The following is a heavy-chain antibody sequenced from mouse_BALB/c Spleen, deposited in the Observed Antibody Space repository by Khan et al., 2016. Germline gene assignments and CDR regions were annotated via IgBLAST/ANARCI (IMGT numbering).Heavy chain of an antibody. CDR1: GFNMKDTN. J-gene: IGHJ1*01. CDR2: IDPANGNS. V-gene: IGHV14-3*02. CDR3: ARRTLTPRYFDV. Sequence: VQLKQSGAELVKPGASVKLSCTATGFNMKDTNMHWVKRRPEQGLEWIGKIDPANGNSNFDPKFQGKATIRADTSSNTAYLQLSSLTSEDTAVYYCARRTLTPRYFDVWGAGTTVTVSS.